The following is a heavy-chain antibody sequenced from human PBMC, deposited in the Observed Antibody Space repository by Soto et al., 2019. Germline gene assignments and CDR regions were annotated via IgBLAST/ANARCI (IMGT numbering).Heavy chain of an antibody. Sequence: QVHLVESGGGVVQPGGSLTLSCSVSDFAFRLHGIHWVRHTPGKGLEWVAMIWHDGTRKYFRDSVRSRFTISRDSAKNKVYPQMNNLRGDDSALYFCARDRSSSYSYAMDLWGQGTTVTVSS. CDR2: IWHDGTRK. V-gene: IGHV3-33*01. CDR1: DFAFRLHG. D-gene: IGHD3-10*01. CDR3: ARDRSSSYSYAMDL. J-gene: IGHJ6*02.